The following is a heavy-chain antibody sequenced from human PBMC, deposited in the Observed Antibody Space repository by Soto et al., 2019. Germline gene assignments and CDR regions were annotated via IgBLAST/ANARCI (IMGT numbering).Heavy chain of an antibody. J-gene: IGHJ6*02. CDR2: ISSSSSTI. D-gene: IGHD4-17*01. CDR3: ARYAATVTKGEGRNYYYYGMDV. V-gene: IGHV3-48*02. Sequence: VGSLRLSCAASGFTFSSYSMNWVRQAPGKGLEWVSYISSSSSTIYYADSVKGRFTISRDNAKNSLYLQMNSLRDEDTAVYYCARYAATVTKGEGRNYYYYGMDVWGQGTTVTVSS. CDR1: GFTFSSYS.